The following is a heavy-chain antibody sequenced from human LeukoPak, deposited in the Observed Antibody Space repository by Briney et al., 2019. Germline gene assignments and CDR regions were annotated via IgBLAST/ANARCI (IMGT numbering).Heavy chain of an antibody. V-gene: IGHV4-59*01. J-gene: IGHJ5*02. CDR2: IHYKGST. CDR1: GGSISTYY. Sequence: PSETLSLTCTVSGGSISTYYWSWIRQPPGKGLEWIGYIHYKGSTNYNPSLKSRVTISIDTSKNQFSLKLTSVTAADTAVYYCTRADTAMASPEWFDPWGQGTLVTVSS. D-gene: IGHD5-18*01. CDR3: TRADTAMASPEWFDP.